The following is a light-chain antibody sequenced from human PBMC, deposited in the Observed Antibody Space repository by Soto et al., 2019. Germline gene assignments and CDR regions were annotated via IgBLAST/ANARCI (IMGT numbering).Light chain of an antibody. Sequence: QSVLTQPPSVSGAPGQRVTISCTGSSSNIGAHYDVHWYQQLPGTAPKLLIYGNSNRPSGVPDRFSGSKSGTSASLAITGLQAEDEAEYYCNSYTRGSTRYVFGTGTKLTVL. CDR1: SSNIGAHYD. V-gene: IGLV1-40*01. CDR3: NSYTRGSTRYV. J-gene: IGLJ1*01. CDR2: GNS.